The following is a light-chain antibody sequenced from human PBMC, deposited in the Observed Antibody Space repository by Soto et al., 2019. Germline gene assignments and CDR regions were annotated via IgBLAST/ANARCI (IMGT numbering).Light chain of an antibody. CDR3: QQYSIFPLT. Sequence: DIQMTQSPSTVSASVGDRVTITCRASQSISSWLAWYQQKPGKAPKLLIQKASSLESGVPSRFSGSGSGTEFNLAISSLQPDDFATYYCQQYSIFPLTFGGGTKVEIK. J-gene: IGKJ4*01. CDR2: KAS. V-gene: IGKV1-5*03. CDR1: QSISSW.